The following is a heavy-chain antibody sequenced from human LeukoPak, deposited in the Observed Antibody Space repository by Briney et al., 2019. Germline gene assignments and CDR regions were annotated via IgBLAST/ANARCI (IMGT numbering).Heavy chain of an antibody. D-gene: IGHD1-26*01. V-gene: IGHV3-30*18. CDR1: RFTSSSYG. Sequence: GGALRLSCAASRFTSSSYGMHWVRQAPGKGLEGVAVISYDGCNKYYADSVKSRFTISRDNSKNTLYLQMNSLRAEDTAVYYCAKISSFRTGASGSYHYWGQGTLVTVSS. CDR3: AKISSFRTGASGSYHY. CDR2: ISYDGCNK. J-gene: IGHJ4*02.